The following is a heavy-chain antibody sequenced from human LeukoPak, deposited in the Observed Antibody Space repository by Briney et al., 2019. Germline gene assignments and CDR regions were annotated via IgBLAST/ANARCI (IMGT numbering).Heavy chain of an antibody. CDR2: IHYSGTT. Sequence: SETLSLTCTVSGGSISTYYWSWIRQPPRKGLEWIGYIHYSGTTNYNPSLKSRVTISLDTSKNQFSLNLSSVTAADAAVYYCARMGGYSGYATHWGQGTLGTVSS. CDR3: ARMGGYSGYATH. CDR1: GGSISTYY. V-gene: IGHV4-59*08. D-gene: IGHD5-12*01. J-gene: IGHJ4*02.